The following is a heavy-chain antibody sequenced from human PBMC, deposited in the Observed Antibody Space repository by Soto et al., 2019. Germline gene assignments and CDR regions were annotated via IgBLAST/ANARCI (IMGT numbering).Heavy chain of an antibody. CDR1: GGTFSSYA. CDR2: IIPIFGTA. J-gene: IGHJ6*02. V-gene: IGHV1-69*01. CDR3: ATLLKAAAGTRWNGMDV. Sequence: QVQLVQSGAEVKKPGSSVKVSCKASGGTFSSYAISWVRQAPGQGLEWMGGIIPIFGTANYAQKFQGRVTITADESTSTAYMELSSLRSEDTAVYYCATLLKAAAGTRWNGMDVRGQGTTVTVSS. D-gene: IGHD6-13*01.